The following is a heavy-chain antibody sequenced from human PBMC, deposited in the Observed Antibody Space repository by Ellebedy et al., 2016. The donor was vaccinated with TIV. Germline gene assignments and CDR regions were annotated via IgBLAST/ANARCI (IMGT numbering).Heavy chain of an antibody. J-gene: IGHJ5*02. CDR3: ARGGTVAGTVWFDP. CDR1: GGSIRSYF. D-gene: IGHD6-19*01. Sequence: SETLSLTXTVSGGSIRSYFWSWIRQPPGKGLEWIGYIYYSGSTNYNPSLKSRVTISVDTSKNQFSLKLSSVTAADTAVYYCARGGTVAGTVWFDPWGQGTLVTVSS. V-gene: IGHV4-59*01. CDR2: IYYSGST.